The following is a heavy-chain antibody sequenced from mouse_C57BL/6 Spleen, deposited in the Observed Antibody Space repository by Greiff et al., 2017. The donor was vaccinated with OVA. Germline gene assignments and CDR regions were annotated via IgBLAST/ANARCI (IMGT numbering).Heavy chain of an antibody. J-gene: IGHJ4*01. V-gene: IGHV1-75*01. D-gene: IGHD4-1*01. CDR1: GYTFTDYY. CDR2: IFPGSGST. Sequence: QVQLKQSGPELVKPGASVKISCKASGYTFTDYYINWVKQRPGQGLEWIGWIFPGSGSTYYNEKFKGKATLTVDKSSSTAYMLLSSLTSEDSAVYFCASKDGNWRRAVDYWGQGTSVTVSS. CDR3: ASKDGNWRRAVDY.